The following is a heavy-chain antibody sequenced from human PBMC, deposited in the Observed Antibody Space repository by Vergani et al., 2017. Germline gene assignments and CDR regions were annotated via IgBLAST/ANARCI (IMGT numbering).Heavy chain of an antibody. CDR3: ARAYSSSSVAFDI. J-gene: IGHJ3*02. CDR1: GFTFSSYA. D-gene: IGHD6-6*01. CDR2: IYSGGST. V-gene: IGHV3-66*01. Sequence: EVQLLESGGGLVQPGGSLRLSCAASGFTFSSYAMSWVRQAPGKGLEWVSVIYSGGSTYYADSVKGRFTISRDNSKNTLYLQMNSLRAEDTAVYYCARAYSSSSVAFDIWGQGTMVTVSS.